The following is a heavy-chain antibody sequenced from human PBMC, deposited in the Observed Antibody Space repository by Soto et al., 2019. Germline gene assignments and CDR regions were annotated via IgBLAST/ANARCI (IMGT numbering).Heavy chain of an antibody. CDR1: GASVTNYY. Sequence: SETLSLTCSVSGASVTNYYWSWIRQPPGKGLEWIGYIQYSGNTNYNPSLKSRVTISLDTSTNDFSLRLRSATAADTAVYYCASHWGDYYYYGIDVWGQRTSVTVSS. CDR3: ASHWGDYYYYGIDV. CDR2: IQYSGNT. D-gene: IGHD3-10*01. J-gene: IGHJ6*02. V-gene: IGHV4-59*02.